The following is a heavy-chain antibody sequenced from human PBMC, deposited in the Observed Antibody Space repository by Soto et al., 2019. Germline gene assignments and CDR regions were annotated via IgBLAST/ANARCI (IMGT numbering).Heavy chain of an antibody. CDR3: AREPWSSVPVVR. CDR1: GITVSWTY. D-gene: IGHD6-19*01. Sequence: AGSQGSSSASSGITVSWTYMCWVHPPAGEGLEWVSAIYGDGSTYHAETVKGRFTISRDKLKNALYLQMNSLRAEDTAVYYCAREPWSSVPVVRWGQGTL. V-gene: IGHV3-53*01. CDR2: IYGDGST. J-gene: IGHJ4*02.